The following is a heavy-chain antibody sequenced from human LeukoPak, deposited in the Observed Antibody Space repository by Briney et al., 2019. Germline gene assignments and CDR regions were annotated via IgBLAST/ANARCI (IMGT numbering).Heavy chain of an antibody. CDR2: IIPIFGTA. J-gene: IGHJ4*02. CDR3: ARDGAAMSSDY. D-gene: IGHD5-18*01. Sequence: SVKVSXKASGGTFRSYAISWMRQAPGQGLEWMGRIIPIFGTANYAQKFQGRVTITTDESTSTAYMELSSLRSEDTAVYYCARDGAAMSSDYWGQGTLVTVSS. V-gene: IGHV1-69*05. CDR1: GGTFRSYA.